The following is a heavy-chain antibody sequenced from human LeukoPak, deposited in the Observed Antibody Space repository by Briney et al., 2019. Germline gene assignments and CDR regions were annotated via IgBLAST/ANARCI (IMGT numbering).Heavy chain of an antibody. V-gene: IGHV1-46*01. CDR3: ARGLSFGNFDY. J-gene: IGHJ4*02. D-gene: IGHD3-10*01. Sequence: ASVKVSCKASGYTFASYCMHWVRQAPGQGLEWMGIINPNSGSTTYAQKFQGRVTMTRDTSTTTVNMELSSLRSEDTAVYHCARGLSFGNFDYWGQGTLVTVSS. CDR2: INPNSGST. CDR1: GYTFASYC.